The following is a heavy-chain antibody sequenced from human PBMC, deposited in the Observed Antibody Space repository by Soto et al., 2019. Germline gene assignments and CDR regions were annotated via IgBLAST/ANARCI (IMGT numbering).Heavy chain of an antibody. J-gene: IGHJ4*02. V-gene: IGHV3-21*01. Sequence: PGGSLTLSCAASGFTFSRYSMNWVRQAPGKGLEWVSSISSTTNYIYYADSMKGRFTVSRDNAKNSVYLDMNSLSAEDTAVYYCARESEDLTSSFDYWGQGTLVTVSS. CDR3: ARESEDLTSSFDY. CDR1: GFTFSRYS. CDR2: ISSTTNYI.